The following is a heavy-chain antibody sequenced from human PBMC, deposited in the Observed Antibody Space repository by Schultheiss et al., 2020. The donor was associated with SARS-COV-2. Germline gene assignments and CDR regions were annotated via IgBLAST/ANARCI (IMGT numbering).Heavy chain of an antibody. CDR3: AREKVTMVRGDWFDP. J-gene: IGHJ5*02. Sequence: ASVKVSCKASGYTFTGYYMHWVRQAPGQGLEWMGWINPNSGGTNYAQKFQGRVTMTRDTSISTAYMELSRLRSDDTAVYYCAREKVTMVRGDWFDPWGQGTLVTVSS. D-gene: IGHD3-10*01. CDR2: INPNSGGT. V-gene: IGHV1-2*02. CDR1: GYTFTGYY.